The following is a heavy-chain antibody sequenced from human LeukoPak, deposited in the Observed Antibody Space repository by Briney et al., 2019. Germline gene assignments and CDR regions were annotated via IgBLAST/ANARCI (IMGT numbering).Heavy chain of an antibody. D-gene: IGHD5-18*01. V-gene: IGHV4-59*01. CDR3: ATSLGYVFDY. CDR2: IYYSGST. J-gene: IGHJ4*02. CDR1: GGSFSSYY. Sequence: PSETLSLTCAVYGGSFSSYYWSWIRQPPGKGLEWIGYIYYSGSTNYNPSLKSRVTISVDTSKNQFSLKLSSVTAADTAVYYCATSLGYVFDYWGQGTLVTVSS.